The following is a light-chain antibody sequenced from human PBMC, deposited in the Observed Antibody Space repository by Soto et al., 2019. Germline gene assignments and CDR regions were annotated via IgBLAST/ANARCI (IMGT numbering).Light chain of an antibody. J-gene: IGKJ1*01. CDR3: QQYGSSPRT. V-gene: IGKV3-20*01. CDR2: GAS. CDR1: RSVDTDY. Sequence: IVLTQSPGSLSLSPGERATLSCRASRSVDTDYLAWYQQKPGQAPRLLIHGASNRATGIPDRFSGSGSGTDFTLTISRLEPEDFAVYYCQQYGSSPRTFGQGTKVEIK.